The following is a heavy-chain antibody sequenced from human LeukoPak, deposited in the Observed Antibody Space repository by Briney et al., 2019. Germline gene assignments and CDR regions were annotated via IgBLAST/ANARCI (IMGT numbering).Heavy chain of an antibody. Sequence: SETLSLTCTVSGGSISSYYWSWIRQPPGKGLEWIGYIYYSGSTNYKPSLKSRVTISVDTSKNQFSLKLSSVAAADTAVYYCARGGYYGSGNDFRFDPWGQGTLVTVSS. CDR2: IYYSGST. V-gene: IGHV4-59*13. CDR3: ARGGYYGSGNDFRFDP. D-gene: IGHD3-10*01. CDR1: GGSISSYY. J-gene: IGHJ5*02.